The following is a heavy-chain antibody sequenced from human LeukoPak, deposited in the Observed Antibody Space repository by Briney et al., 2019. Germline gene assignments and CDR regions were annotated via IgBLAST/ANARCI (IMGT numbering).Heavy chain of an antibody. CDR2: IIPILGTA. Sequence: GASVKVSCKASGGTFSGYVISWVRQAPGQGLEWMGRIIPILGTANYAQKFQGRVTITADKSTSTAYMELSSLRSEDTAVYYCARATYYYDSSGYWDWGQGTLVTVSS. J-gene: IGHJ4*02. V-gene: IGHV1-69*04. D-gene: IGHD3-22*01. CDR3: ARATYYYDSSGYWD. CDR1: GGTFSGYV.